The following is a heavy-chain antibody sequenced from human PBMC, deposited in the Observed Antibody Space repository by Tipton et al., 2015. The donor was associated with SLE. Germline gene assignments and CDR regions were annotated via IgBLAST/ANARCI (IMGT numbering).Heavy chain of an antibody. CDR1: GFTFSSYW. CDR2: INSDGSST. V-gene: IGHV3-74*01. CDR3: ATKTGHYFDY. Sequence: SLRLSCAASGFTFSSYWMHWVRQAPGKRLVWVSRINSDGSSTSYADSVKGRFTISRDNAKNSLYLQMNSLRAEDTAVYYCATKTGHYFDYWGQGTLVTVSS. J-gene: IGHJ4*02.